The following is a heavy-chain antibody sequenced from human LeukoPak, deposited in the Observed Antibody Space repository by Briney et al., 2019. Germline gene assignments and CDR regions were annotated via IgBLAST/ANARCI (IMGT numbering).Heavy chain of an antibody. CDR3: ARYSSSSFDY. CDR2: IKQDGSEK. CDR1: GVTFSIYW. V-gene: IGHV3-7*01. D-gene: IGHD6-6*01. Sequence: PGGSLRLSCAASGVTFSIYWMSWVRQAPGKGLEWVANIKQDGSEKYYVDSVRGRFTISRDNAKNSLYLQMNSLRAEDTAVYYCARYSSSSFDYWGQGTLVTVSS. J-gene: IGHJ4*02.